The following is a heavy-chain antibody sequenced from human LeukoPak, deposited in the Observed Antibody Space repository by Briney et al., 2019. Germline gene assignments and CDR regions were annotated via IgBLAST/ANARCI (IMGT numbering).Heavy chain of an antibody. Sequence: PGGSLRLSCAASGFTFSSYWMRWVRQAPGKGLVWVSRINSDGSSTSCADSVKGRFTISRDNAKNTLYLQMNSLRAEDTAVYYCAQEGPLLKFDYWGQGTLVTVSS. V-gene: IGHV3-74*01. CDR1: GFTFSSYW. J-gene: IGHJ4*02. D-gene: IGHD2-15*01. CDR3: AQEGPLLKFDY. CDR2: INSDGSST.